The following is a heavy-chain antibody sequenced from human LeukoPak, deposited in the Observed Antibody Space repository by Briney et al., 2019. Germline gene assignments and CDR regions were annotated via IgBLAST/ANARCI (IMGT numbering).Heavy chain of an antibody. Sequence: ASVKVSCKASGYTFTGYYLHWVRQAPGQGLEWMGWINPNSGGTNYAQKFQGRVTVTRDTSISTAYMDLSRLRSDDTAVYYCARGYGSGPNYYYVMDVWGQGTTVTVSS. CDR2: INPNSGGT. J-gene: IGHJ6*02. V-gene: IGHV1-2*02. D-gene: IGHD3-10*01. CDR3: ARGYGSGPNYYYVMDV. CDR1: GYTFTGYY.